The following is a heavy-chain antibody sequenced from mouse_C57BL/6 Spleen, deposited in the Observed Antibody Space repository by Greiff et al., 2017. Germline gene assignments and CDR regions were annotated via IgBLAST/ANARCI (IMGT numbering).Heavy chain of an antibody. J-gene: IGHJ3*01. CDR3: ARPYYSNPAWFAY. CDR1: GYTFTSYW. CDR2: INPSNGGT. Sequence: QVQLQQPGTELVKPGASVKLSCKASGYTFTSYWMHWVKQRPGQGLEWIGNINPSNGGTNYNEKFKSKATLTVDKSSSTAYMQLSNLTSEDSAVYDGARPYYSNPAWFAYWGQGTLVTVSA. D-gene: IGHD2-5*01. V-gene: IGHV1-53*01.